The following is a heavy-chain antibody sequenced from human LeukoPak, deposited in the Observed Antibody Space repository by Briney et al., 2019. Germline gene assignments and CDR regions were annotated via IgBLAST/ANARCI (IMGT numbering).Heavy chain of an antibody. D-gene: IGHD6-19*01. CDR1: GFTFSSYD. Sequence: GGSLRLSCAASGFTFSSYDMTWVRQAPGKGLEWVSSISSSSSYIYYADSVKGRFTISRDNAKNSLYLQMNSLRAEDTAVYYCARVTVAGTIFDYWGQGTLVTVSS. CDR2: ISSSSSYI. V-gene: IGHV3-21*01. J-gene: IGHJ4*02. CDR3: ARVTVAGTIFDY.